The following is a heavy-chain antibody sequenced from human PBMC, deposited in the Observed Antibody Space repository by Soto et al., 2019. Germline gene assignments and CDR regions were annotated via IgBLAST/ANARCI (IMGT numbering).Heavy chain of an antibody. D-gene: IGHD3-22*01. CDR3: ATLGVYYYDSRDFDY. V-gene: IGHV1-24*01. CDR1: GYTLTELS. J-gene: IGHJ4*02. CDR2: FDPEDGET. Sequence: ASVKVSCKVSGYTLTELSMHWVRQAPGKGLEWMGGFDPEDGETIYAQKFQGRVTMTEDTSTDTAYMELSSLRSEDTAVYYCATLGVYYYDSRDFDYSGQGTLVTVSS.